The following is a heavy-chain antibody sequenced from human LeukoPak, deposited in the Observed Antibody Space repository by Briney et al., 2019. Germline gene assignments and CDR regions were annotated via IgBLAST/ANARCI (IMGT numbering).Heavy chain of an antibody. Sequence: GGSLRLSCTASGFTFSASPIHWVRQASGKGLEWVGRITGTHATAYAASVKGRFTISKDDSKSTTYLQMNSLETEDTAVYYCSRDSYGHDPRNSFDYWGQGTPVTVSS. D-gene: IGHD3-16*01. CDR1: GFTFSASP. V-gene: IGHV3-73*01. CDR3: SRDSYGHDPRNSFDY. CDR2: ITGTHAT. J-gene: IGHJ4*02.